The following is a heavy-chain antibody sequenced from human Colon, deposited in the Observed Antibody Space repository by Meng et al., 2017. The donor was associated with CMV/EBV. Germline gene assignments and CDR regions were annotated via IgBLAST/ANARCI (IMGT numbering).Heavy chain of an antibody. V-gene: IGHV3-30*02. Sequence: GESLKIPCITPGFTFSNYGIYWVRQAPGRGLEWLASMRYDGTAEDYLDAVRGRFTISRDNSKNTLCLQMSRLREEDTGVYYCAKVPHAFWCPYCLDSWGQGTLVTVSS. CDR3: AKVPHAFWCPYCLDS. D-gene: IGHD2-15*01. J-gene: IGHJ4*02. CDR2: MRYDGTAE. CDR1: GFTFSNYG.